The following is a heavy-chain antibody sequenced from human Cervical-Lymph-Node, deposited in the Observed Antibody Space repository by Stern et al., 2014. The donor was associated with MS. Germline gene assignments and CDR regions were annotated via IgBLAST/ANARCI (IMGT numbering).Heavy chain of an antibody. D-gene: IGHD5-18*01. CDR2: IYPGDSDT. J-gene: IGHJ4*02. V-gene: IGHV5-51*03. Sequence: EVQLVESGTEVKKPGESLKISCKGSGYSFSNYWIRWVRQMPGKGLEWIGVIYPGDSDTRYSPSFQGQVTISADKSINTAYLQWSSLKASDTAIYYCATAPPRGYTYGNFDYWGQGTLVTVSS. CDR1: GYSFSNYW. CDR3: ATAPPRGYTYGNFDY.